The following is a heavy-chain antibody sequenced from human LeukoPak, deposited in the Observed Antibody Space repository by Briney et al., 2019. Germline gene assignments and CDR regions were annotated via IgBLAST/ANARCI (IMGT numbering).Heavy chain of an antibody. V-gene: IGHV3-7*04. Sequence: PGGSLRLSCAASGFTFSSYWMSSVSQAPGKWLEWVANIKQKGREKYYVDSVKGRFTISRDNAKNPLYLQMNSVRAEDTAVYYCAMGTRAAAGYYYFDYGGQGTQVTVSS. CDR3: AMGTRAAAGYYYFDY. D-gene: IGHD6-13*01. CDR1: GFTFSSYW. CDR2: IKQKGREK. J-gene: IGHJ4*02.